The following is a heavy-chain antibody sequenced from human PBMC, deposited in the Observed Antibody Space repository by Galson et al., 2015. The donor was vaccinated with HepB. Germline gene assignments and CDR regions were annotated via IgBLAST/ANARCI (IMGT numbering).Heavy chain of an antibody. CDR1: GFTFRSYL. J-gene: IGHJ1*01. CDR2: VSGSGGAT. CDR3: TTDGFNSGWNSYPEYFEH. V-gene: IGHV3-23*01. D-gene: IGHD6-19*01. Sequence: SLRLSCAASGFTFRSYLMNWVRQAPGKGLEWVSSVSGSGGATYYTDSVKGRFSISRDNSINSFFLHMNSLRAEDTAMYYCTTDGFNSGWNSYPEYFEHWGQGIQVTVSS.